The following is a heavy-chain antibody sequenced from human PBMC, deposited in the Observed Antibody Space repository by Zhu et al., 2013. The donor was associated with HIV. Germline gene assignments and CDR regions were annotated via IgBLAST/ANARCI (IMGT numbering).Heavy chain of an antibody. Sequence: QVQLVQSGAEVKKPGSSVKVSCKASGGTFSSYAISWVRQAPGQGLEWMGGIIPIFGTANYAQKFQGRVTITADESTSTAYMELSSLRSEDTAVYYCARNSPYTRNSSSRLGYYYGMDVWGQGTTVTVSS. CDR2: IIPIFGTA. CDR1: GGTFSSYA. V-gene: IGHV1-69*12. J-gene: IGHJ6*02. D-gene: IGHD6-13*01. CDR3: ARNSPYTRNSSSRLGYYYGMDV.